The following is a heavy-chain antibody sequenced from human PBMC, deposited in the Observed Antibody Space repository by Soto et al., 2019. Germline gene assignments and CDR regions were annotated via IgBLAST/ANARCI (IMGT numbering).Heavy chain of an antibody. V-gene: IGHV3-30-3*01. CDR2: ISKDGSNK. CDR3: ARYIVVVTATYAFDL. J-gene: IGHJ3*01. Sequence: QVQLVESGGGVVQPGRSLRLSCAASGFTFSSYAMHWVRQAPGKGLEWVAVISKDGSNKYYADSVKGRFTISRDHSKNPLHLEMNSLRAEDTAVYYCARYIVVVTATYAFDLWRQGTVVTVSS. CDR1: GFTFSSYA. D-gene: IGHD2-21*02.